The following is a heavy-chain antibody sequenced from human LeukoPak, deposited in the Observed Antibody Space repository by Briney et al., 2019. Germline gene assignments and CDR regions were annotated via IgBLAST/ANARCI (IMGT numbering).Heavy chain of an antibody. CDR2: IYYSGST. D-gene: IGHD3-9*01. Sequence: PSETLSLTCTVSGGSISSYYWSWIRQPPGKGLEWIGYIYYSGSTNYNPSLKSRVTIPVDTSKNQFSLKLSSVTAADTAVYYCASINYDILTGYPGFFDYWGQGTLVTVSS. V-gene: IGHV4-59*01. CDR1: GGSISSYY. CDR3: ASINYDILTGYPGFFDY. J-gene: IGHJ4*02.